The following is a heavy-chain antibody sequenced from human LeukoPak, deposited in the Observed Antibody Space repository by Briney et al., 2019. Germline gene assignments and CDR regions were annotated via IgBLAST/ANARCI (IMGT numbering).Heavy chain of an antibody. D-gene: IGHD3-9*01. J-gene: IGHJ4*02. CDR2: IKQDGSEK. CDR3: ARTNNYYDILTGYDHPFDY. Sequence: GGSLRLSCAASGFTFSSYWMSWVRQAPGKGLEWVANIKQDGSEKYYVDSVKGRFTISRDNAKNSLYLQMNSLRAEDTAVYYCARTNNYYDILTGYDHPFDYWGQGTLVTVSS. V-gene: IGHV3-7*01. CDR1: GFTFSSYW.